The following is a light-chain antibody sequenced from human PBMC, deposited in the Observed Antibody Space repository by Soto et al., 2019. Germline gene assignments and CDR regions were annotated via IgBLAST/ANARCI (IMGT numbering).Light chain of an antibody. CDR2: DAS. V-gene: IGKV3-11*01. Sequence: EIVLTQSPVTLSLSPGERATLSCRASQSVTTFLAWYQQKPGQAPRLLIYDASKRATGIPARFHGSGSGTDFTLTISSLEPEDFAVYYCQQRTNWPLTFGGGTKVEIK. CDR3: QQRTNWPLT. CDR1: QSVTTF. J-gene: IGKJ4*01.